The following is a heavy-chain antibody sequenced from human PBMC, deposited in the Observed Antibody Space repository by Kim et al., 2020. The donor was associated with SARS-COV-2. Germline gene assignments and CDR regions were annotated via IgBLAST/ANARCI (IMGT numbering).Heavy chain of an antibody. V-gene: IGHV3-30*02. J-gene: IGHJ4*02. Sequence: KDRFTISRDNSKNTLYLQMNSLRAEDTAVYYCAKDQFPDRYYYYDSPFDYWGQGTLVTVSS. D-gene: IGHD3-22*01. CDR3: AKDQFPDRYYYYDSPFDY.